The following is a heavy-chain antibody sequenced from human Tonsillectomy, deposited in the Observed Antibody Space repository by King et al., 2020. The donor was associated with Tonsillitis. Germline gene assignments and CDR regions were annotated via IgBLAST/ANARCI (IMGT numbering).Heavy chain of an antibody. J-gene: IGHJ5*02. CDR2: ISGSGSNT. D-gene: IGHD6-19*01. CDR3: AKGGEAVAVWFDP. V-gene: IGHV3-23*04. CDR1: GFTFSNYA. Sequence: VQLVESGGGLVQPGGSLRLSCAASGFTFSNYAMSWVRQAPGKWLEWGSTISGSGSNTYYADAVKGRFTISRDNSKNTQYLQMNSLRAEDTAVYYCAKGGEAVAVWFDPWGQGTLVTVSS.